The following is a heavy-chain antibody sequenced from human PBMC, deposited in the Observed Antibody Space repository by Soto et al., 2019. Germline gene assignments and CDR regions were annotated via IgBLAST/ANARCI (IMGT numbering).Heavy chain of an antibody. J-gene: IGHJ4*02. D-gene: IGHD6-19*01. CDR2: INAGDGST. Sequence: QVQLVQSGAEVKKPGASVKVSCKASGYTFTNYAMHWVRQAPGHRLEWVGWINAGDGSTKYSQNFQGRVTITRDTSASTVFMELASLRSEDTAVYYCASPNTGWDYWGQGALVTVSS. V-gene: IGHV1-3*01. CDR1: GYTFTNYA. CDR3: ASPNTGWDY.